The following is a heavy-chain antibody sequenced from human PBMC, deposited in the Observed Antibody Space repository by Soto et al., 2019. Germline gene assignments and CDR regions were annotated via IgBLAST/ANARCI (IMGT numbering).Heavy chain of an antibody. V-gene: IGHV3-30*16. CDR3: VAEEQY. CDR2: SFVDANTK. J-gene: IGHJ4*02. CDR1: RLTISVFK. Sequence: QVELVESGGGVVHPGGSLRLSCAASRLTISVFKMHWVRQAPGKGLQWVASSFVDANTKYYSDSVKGRFSISRDNSQNTVYLQMNSLRPEDTAVYYCVAEEQYWGQGAVVTVSP.